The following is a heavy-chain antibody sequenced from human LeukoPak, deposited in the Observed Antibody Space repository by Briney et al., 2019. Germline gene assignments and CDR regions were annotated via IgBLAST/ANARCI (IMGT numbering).Heavy chain of an antibody. J-gene: IGHJ3*02. Sequence: SETLSLTCTVSGGSISSSSYYWGWIRQPPGKGLEWIGYIYYSGSTNYNPSLKSRVTISVDTSKNQFSLKLSSVTAADTAVYYCARETPSLYGSSSGFDIWGQGTMVTVSS. CDR1: GGSISSSSYY. CDR3: ARETPSLYGSSSGFDI. CDR2: IYYSGST. D-gene: IGHD6-13*01. V-gene: IGHV4-61*01.